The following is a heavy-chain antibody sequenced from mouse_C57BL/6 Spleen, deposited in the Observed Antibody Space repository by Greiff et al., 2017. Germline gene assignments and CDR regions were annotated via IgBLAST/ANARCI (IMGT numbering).Heavy chain of an antibody. J-gene: IGHJ3*01. CDR1: GFNIKDDY. CDR3: TKDYDEAWFAY. D-gene: IGHD2-4*01. V-gene: IGHV14-4*01. Sequence: EVQLQQSGAELVRPGASVKLSCTASGFNIKDDYMHWVKQRPEQGLEWIGWIDPENGDTEYASKFQGKATIPADTSSNTAYLQLSSLTSEDTAVYYCTKDYDEAWFAYWGQGTLVTVSA. CDR2: IDPENGDT.